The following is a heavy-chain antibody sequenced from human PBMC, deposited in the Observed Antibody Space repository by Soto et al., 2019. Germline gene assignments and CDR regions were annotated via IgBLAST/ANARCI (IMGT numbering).Heavy chain of an antibody. CDR2: IHYSGST. V-gene: IGHV4-59*08. D-gene: IGHD6-13*01. Sequence: SETLSLTCTVSDDSITSYFWSWIRQPPGKGLEWIGYIHYSGSTNYNPSLRSRITILLDASTNQLSLKLSSVTAADTAVYFCVRVAGSASWYETDSWGQGILVTVSS. J-gene: IGHJ4*02. CDR3: VRVAGSASWYETDS. CDR1: DDSITSYF.